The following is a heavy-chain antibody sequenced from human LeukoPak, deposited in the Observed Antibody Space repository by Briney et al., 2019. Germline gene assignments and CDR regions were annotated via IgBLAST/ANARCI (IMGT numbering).Heavy chain of an antibody. V-gene: IGHV4-59*12. CDR3: ARRGDGGYYFDL. CDR1: GGSISSSF. J-gene: IGHJ2*01. Sequence: SETLSLTCTVSGGSISSSFWTWLRQRPGKGLEWIGYIYYSGSTNYNPSLKSRVTLSVDTSKNQFSLKLSSVTAADTALYYCARRGDGGYYFDLWGRGTLVTVSS. CDR2: IYYSGST. D-gene: IGHD2-21*02.